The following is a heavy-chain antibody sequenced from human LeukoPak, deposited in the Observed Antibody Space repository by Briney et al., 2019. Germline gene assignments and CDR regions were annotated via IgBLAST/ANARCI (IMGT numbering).Heavy chain of an antibody. D-gene: IGHD2-2*01. J-gene: IGHJ6*02. Sequence: GGSLRLSCAASGFTFSSYWMSWVRQAPGKGLEWVANIKQDGSEKYYVDSVKGRFTISRDNAKNSLYLQMNSLRAEDTAVYYCARESSSTSCYGCMDVWGQGTTVTVSS. CDR1: GFTFSSYW. CDR3: ARESSSTSCYGCMDV. V-gene: IGHV3-7*01. CDR2: IKQDGSEK.